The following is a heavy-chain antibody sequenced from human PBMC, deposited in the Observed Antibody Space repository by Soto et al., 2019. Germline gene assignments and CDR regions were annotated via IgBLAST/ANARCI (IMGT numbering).Heavy chain of an antibody. D-gene: IGHD1-26*01. V-gene: IGHV1-18*01. CDR1: GWAFSRYR. J-gene: IGHJ1*01. CDR3: GSYSDDTRWSSAGYLQA. Sequence: ASLTASCRSSGWAFSRYRNHWVREDTDNGIEWMGWISGYNGKKNYVQKFQGRVTMTTDTSTATAYMDLRSLRSDDTAGFYCGSYSDDTRWSSAGYLQAWGRGTVVAVSA. CDR2: ISGYNGKK.